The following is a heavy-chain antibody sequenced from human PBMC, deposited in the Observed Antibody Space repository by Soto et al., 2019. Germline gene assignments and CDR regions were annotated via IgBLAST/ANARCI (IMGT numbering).Heavy chain of an antibody. J-gene: IGHJ4*02. CDR3: ARHVYSSGCFDY. D-gene: IGHD6-19*01. CDR2: IYYSGST. V-gene: IGHV4-39*01. CDR1: GGSISSSSYY. Sequence: SEPLSLTCTVSGGSISSSSYYWGWIRQPPGKGLEWIGSIYYSGSTYYNPSLKSRVTISVDTSKNQFSLKLSSVTAADTAVYYCARHVYSSGCFDYWGQGTLVTVSS.